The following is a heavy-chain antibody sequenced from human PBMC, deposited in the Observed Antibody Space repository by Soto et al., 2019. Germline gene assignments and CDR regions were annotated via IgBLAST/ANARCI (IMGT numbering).Heavy chain of an antibody. D-gene: IGHD2-2*01. V-gene: IGHV1-18*01. CDR1: GYTFTSYG. CDR3: ARDPFYCSSTSCYSGYYYYMDV. Sequence: ASVKVSCKASGYTFTSYGISWVRQAPGQGLEWMGWISAYNGNTNYAQKLQGRVTMTTDTSTSTAYMELRSLRSDDTAVYYCARDPFYCSSTSCYSGYYYYMDVWGKGTTVTVSS. J-gene: IGHJ6*03. CDR2: ISAYNGNT.